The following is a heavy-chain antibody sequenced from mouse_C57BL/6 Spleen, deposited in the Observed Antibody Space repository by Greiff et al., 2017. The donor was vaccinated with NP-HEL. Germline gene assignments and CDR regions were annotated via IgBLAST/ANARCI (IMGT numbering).Heavy chain of an antibody. CDR3: ARLDLYYFDY. V-gene: IGHV5-17*01. Sequence: EVKLVESGGGLVKPGGSLKLSCAASGFTFSDYGMHWVRQAPEKGLEWVAYISSGSSTIYYADTVKGRFTISRDNAKNTLFLQMTSLRSEDTAMYYCARLDLYYFDYWGQGTTLTVSS. J-gene: IGHJ2*01. CDR1: GFTFSDYG. CDR2: ISSGSSTI.